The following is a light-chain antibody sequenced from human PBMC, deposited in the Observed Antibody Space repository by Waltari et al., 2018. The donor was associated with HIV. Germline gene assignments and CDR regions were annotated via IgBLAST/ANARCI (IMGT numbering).Light chain of an antibody. V-gene: IGLV1-44*01. CDR1: SSHIGRNT. Sequence: QSVLPQPPSASGTPGQRVTISCSGSSSHIGRNTVNWYQQLPGTAPKLLIYSNMQRPSGVPDRFSGSRSGTSASLAISGLQSEDEADYYCAAWYDSLNAVVFGGGTKLTVL. CDR2: SNM. CDR3: AAWYDSLNAVV. J-gene: IGLJ2*01.